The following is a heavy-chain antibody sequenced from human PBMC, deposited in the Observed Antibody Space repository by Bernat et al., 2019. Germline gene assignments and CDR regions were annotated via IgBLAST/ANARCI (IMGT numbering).Heavy chain of an antibody. CDR1: EFTFRNYG. CDR2: TRYDGDNK. D-gene: IGHD3-16*01. Sequence: QVMLVESGGGVVQPGGSLRLSCAASEFTFRNYGMHWVRQTPAKGLEWVAFTRYDGDNKYYLDSVRGRFTISRDNSKNTLYLQMNSLRPEDTAVYYCAKDGSRGIQLGEFGTLGTDVWGQGTTVTVSS. CDR3: AKDGSRGIQLGEFGTLGTDV. V-gene: IGHV3-30*02. J-gene: IGHJ6*02.